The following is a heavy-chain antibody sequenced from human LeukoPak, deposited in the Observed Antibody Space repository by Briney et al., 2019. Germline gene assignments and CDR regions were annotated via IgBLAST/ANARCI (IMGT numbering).Heavy chain of an antibody. CDR2: ISSSSSYI. V-gene: IGHV3-21*01. CDR1: GFTFSSYS. CDR3: ARLEFSYGSGSYYNGGLDY. D-gene: IGHD3-10*01. Sequence: AGGSLRLSCAASGFTFSSYSMNWVRQAPGKGLEWVSSISSSSSYIYYADSVKGRFTISRDNAKNSLYLQMNSLRAEDTAVYYCARLEFSYGSGSYYNGGLDYWGQGTLVTVSS. J-gene: IGHJ4*02.